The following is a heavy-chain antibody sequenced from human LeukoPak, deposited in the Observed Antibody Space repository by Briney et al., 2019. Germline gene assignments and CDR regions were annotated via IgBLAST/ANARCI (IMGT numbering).Heavy chain of an antibody. CDR2: IYTSVYT. V-gene: IGHV4-4*07. D-gene: IGHD3-10*01. Sequence: SETLSLTCTVSGGSTNIYFSNWIRQSAGKGVECIGRIYTSVYTDYNPSLKSRLAMSVDTSKNQFSLKLSSVTPADTAVYYCARVLWFGEFWYYFDYWGQGTLVTVSS. CDR3: ARVLWFGEFWYYFDY. J-gene: IGHJ4*02. CDR1: GGSTNIYF.